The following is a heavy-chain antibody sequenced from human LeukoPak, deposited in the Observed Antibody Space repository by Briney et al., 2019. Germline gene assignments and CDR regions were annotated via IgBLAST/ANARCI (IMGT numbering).Heavy chain of an antibody. CDR2: IYYSGST. Sequence: SETLSLTCTVSGGSISSGDYYWSWLRQPPGKGLEWIGYIYYSGSTYYNPSLKSRVTISVDTSKNQFSLKLSSVTAADTAVYYCARMNIVVVPAATFDYWGQGTLVTVSS. D-gene: IGHD2-2*01. CDR1: GGSISSGDYY. CDR3: ARMNIVVVPAATFDY. V-gene: IGHV4-30-4*01. J-gene: IGHJ4*02.